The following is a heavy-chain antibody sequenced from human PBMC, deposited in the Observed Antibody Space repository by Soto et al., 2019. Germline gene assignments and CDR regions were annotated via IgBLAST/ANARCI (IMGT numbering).Heavy chain of an antibody. V-gene: IGHV3-23*01. D-gene: IGHD4-4*01. Sequence: GGSLRLSCAASGFTFSSYAMSWVRQAPGKGLEWVSAISGSGGSTYYADSVKGRFTISRDNSKNTLYLQMNSLRAEDTAVYYCAQSPMTTVTTDLYYYYYYYMDVWGKGTTVTVSS. CDR1: GFTFSSYA. CDR3: AQSPMTTVTTDLYYYYYYYMDV. J-gene: IGHJ6*03. CDR2: ISGSGGST.